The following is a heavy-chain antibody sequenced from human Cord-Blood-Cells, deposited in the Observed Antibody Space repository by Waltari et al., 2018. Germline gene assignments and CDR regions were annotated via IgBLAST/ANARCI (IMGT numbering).Heavy chain of an antibody. D-gene: IGHD2-15*01. J-gene: IGHJ5*02. CDR1: GGSFSGYY. CDR2: INHSGST. V-gene: IGHV4-34*01. Sequence: QVQLQQWGAGLLKPSETLSLTCAVYGGSFSGYYWSWIRPPPGQGLEWIGEINHSGSTNYNPSLKSRVTISVDTSKNQFSLKLSSVTAADTAVYYCARRGTYCSGGSCYSWFDPWGQGTLVTVSS. CDR3: ARRGTYCSGGSCYSWFDP.